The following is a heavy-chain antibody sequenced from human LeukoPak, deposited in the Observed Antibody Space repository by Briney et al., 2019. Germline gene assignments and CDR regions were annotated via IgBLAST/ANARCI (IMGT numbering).Heavy chain of an antibody. D-gene: IGHD6-13*01. J-gene: IGHJ4*02. CDR3: AREEVAAADVPPMGPDY. Sequence: GASMKVSCKASGYTFTSYYMHWVRQAPGQGLEWMGIINPSGGSTSYAQKFQGRVTMTRDTSTSTVYMELSSLRSEDTAVYYCAREEVAAADVPPMGPDYWGQGTLVTVSS. CDR2: INPSGGST. V-gene: IGHV1-46*01. CDR1: GYTFTSYY.